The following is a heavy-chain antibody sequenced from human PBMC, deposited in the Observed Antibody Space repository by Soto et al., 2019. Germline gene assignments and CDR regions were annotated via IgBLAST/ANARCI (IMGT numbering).Heavy chain of an antibody. CDR1: GFTFSSYG. CDR2: IWYDGSNK. D-gene: IGHD2-2*01. Sequence: PGGSLRLSCAASGFTFSSYGMHWVRQAPGKGLEWVAVIWYDGSNKYYADSVKGRFTISRDNSKNTLYLQMNSLRAEDTAVYYCAREVVKNWFDPWGQGTLVTVSS. J-gene: IGHJ5*02. CDR3: AREVVKNWFDP. V-gene: IGHV3-33*01.